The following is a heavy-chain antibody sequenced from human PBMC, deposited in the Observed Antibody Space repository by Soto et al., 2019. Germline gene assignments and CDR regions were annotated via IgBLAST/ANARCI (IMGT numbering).Heavy chain of an antibody. J-gene: IGHJ4*02. Sequence: GGSMRFSCEASGWTFNMDWMHWLRQAPGVGLEWVSRNRDDDSRTDYEDSVKGRFHISSDNANNILYLQMNALRVEDKALSYCTRGPRPSAVGTGPFWGQGTLDTVS. V-gene: IGHV3-74*01. CDR3: TRGPRPSAVGTGPF. CDR1: GWTFNMDW. CDR2: NRDDDSRT. D-gene: IGHD6-13*01.